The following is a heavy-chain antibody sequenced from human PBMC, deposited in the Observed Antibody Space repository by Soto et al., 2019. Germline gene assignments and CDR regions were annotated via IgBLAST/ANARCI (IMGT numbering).Heavy chain of an antibody. D-gene: IGHD2-21*01. J-gene: IGHJ6*02. Sequence: GESLKISCKGSGYSFTSYWIGWVRQMPGKGLEWMGIIYPGDSDTRYSPSFQGQVTISADKSISTAYLQWSSLKASDTAMYYCARTGYSRVPTSSYGMDVWGQGTTVSVSS. CDR1: GYSFTSYW. V-gene: IGHV5-51*01. CDR2: IYPGDSDT. CDR3: ARTGYSRVPTSSYGMDV.